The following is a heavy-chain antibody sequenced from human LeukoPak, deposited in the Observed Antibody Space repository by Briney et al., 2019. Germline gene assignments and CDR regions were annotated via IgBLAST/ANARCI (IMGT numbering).Heavy chain of an antibody. Sequence: GGSLRLSCAVSGFTYSVYAMSWVSQAPGKGLEWASTISGSGDTTYSADSVKGRFTISRDNSKNTLYLQMNSLRAEDTAVYYCARDDYDILTGYDYWGQGTLVTVSS. CDR2: ISGSGDTT. CDR1: GFTYSVYA. V-gene: IGHV3-23*01. D-gene: IGHD3-9*01. J-gene: IGHJ4*02. CDR3: ARDDYDILTGYDY.